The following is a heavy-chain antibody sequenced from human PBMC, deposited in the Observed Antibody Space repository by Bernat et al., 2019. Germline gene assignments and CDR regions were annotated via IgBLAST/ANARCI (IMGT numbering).Heavy chain of an antibody. J-gene: IGHJ3*02. CDR1: GFIFSSYS. CDR3: ARAVGVGVTRIGDVFDI. Sequence: EVQLVESGGGLVKPGGSLRLSCAASGFIFSSYSMNWVRQAPGKGLEWVSSISSSSSYIYYADSMKGRFTISRDNAKNSLYLQMNSLRAEDTAVYYCARAVGVGVTRIGDVFDIWGKGTMVTVSS. V-gene: IGHV3-21*01. D-gene: IGHD1-26*01. CDR2: ISSSSSYI.